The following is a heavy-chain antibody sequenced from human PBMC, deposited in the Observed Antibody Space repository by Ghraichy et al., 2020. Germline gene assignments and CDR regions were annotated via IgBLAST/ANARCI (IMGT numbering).Heavy chain of an antibody. CDR3: ARSSGWPYYYYYMYV. J-gene: IGHJ6*03. V-gene: IGHV4-34*01. Sequence: SQTLSLTCAVYGGSFSGYYWSWIRQPPGKGLEWIGEINHSGSTNYNPSLKSRVTISVDTSKNQFSLKLSSVTAADTAVYYCARSSGWPYYYYYMYVWGKGTTVTVSS. CDR2: INHSGST. CDR1: GGSFSGYY. D-gene: IGHD6-19*01.